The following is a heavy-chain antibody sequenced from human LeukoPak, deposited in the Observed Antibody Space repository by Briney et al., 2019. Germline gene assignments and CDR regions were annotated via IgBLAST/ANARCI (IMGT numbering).Heavy chain of an antibody. CDR1: GFTFSSYA. CDR2: ISSSSIYI. CDR3: ARAWNDWFDP. D-gene: IGHD1-1*01. Sequence: GGSLRLSCAASGFTFSSYAMSWVRQAPGKGLEWVSSISSSSIYIYYVDSVKGRFTISRDNAKNSLYLQMNSLRAEDTAVYYCARAWNDWFDPWGQGTLATVSS. V-gene: IGHV3-21*01. J-gene: IGHJ5*02.